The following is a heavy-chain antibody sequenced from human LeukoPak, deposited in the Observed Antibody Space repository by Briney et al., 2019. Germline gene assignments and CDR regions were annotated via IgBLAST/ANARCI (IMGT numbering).Heavy chain of an antibody. D-gene: IGHD1-26*01. CDR2: ISYDGSNK. Sequence: GGSLRLSGSASGFSYIDFAMHWVRQAPGKGLEWVAVISYDGSNKYYADSVKGRFTISRDNSKNTLYLQMNSLRAEDTAVYYCAKDRGSHNPFDIWGQGTMVTVSS. CDR1: GFSYIDFA. J-gene: IGHJ3*02. V-gene: IGHV3-30*04. CDR3: AKDRGSHNPFDI.